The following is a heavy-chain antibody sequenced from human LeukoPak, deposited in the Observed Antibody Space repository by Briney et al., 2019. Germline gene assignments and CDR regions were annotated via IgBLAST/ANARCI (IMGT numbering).Heavy chain of an antibody. CDR3: ARGRRPITIFGVVIGNWFDP. Sequence: GASVKVSCKASGYTFTSYGISWVRQAPGQGLEWMGWISAYNGNTNYAQKFQGRVTITRNTSISTAYMELSSLRSEDTAVYYCARGRRPITIFGVVIGNWFDPWGQGTLVTVSS. D-gene: IGHD3-3*01. V-gene: IGHV1-18*01. CDR2: ISAYNGNT. J-gene: IGHJ5*02. CDR1: GYTFTSYG.